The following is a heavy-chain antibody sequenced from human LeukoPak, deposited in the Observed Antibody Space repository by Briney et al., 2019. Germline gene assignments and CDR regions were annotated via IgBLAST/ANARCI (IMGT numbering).Heavy chain of an antibody. CDR2: IYHSGSP. V-gene: IGHV4-38-2*01. CDR3: ARVGSTSTNWFDP. Sequence: PSETLSLTCAVSGYSISSGYYWGWIRQPPGKGLGWIGSIYHSGSPYYNPSLKSRATISVDTSKNQFSLKLSSVTAADTAVYYCARVGSTSTNWFDPWGQGTLVTVSS. J-gene: IGHJ5*02. CDR1: GYSISSGYY. D-gene: IGHD2-2*01.